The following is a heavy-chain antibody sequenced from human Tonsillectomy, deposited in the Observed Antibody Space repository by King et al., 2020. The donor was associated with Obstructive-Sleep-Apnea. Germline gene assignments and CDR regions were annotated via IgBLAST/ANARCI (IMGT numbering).Heavy chain of an antibody. D-gene: IGHD3-22*01. V-gene: IGHV3-53*04. CDR3: ARGSGNYYDSSGYYYPFDY. J-gene: IGHJ4*02. CDR2: FYSGVSP. CDR1: GFTVSSNY. Sequence: VQLVESGGGLVQAGGSLRLSCTASGFTVSSNYMSWVRQAPGKGRGGGSVFYSGVSPYYADSGKGRFTISRHNSKNTVYLQMNSLRTEDTAVYFCARGSGNYYDSSGYYYPFDYWGQGTLVTVSS.